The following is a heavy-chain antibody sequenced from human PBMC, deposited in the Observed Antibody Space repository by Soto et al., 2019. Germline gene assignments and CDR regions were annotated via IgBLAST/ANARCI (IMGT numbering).Heavy chain of an antibody. CDR2: IIPIFGTA. J-gene: IGHJ4*02. V-gene: IGHV1-69*13. Sequence: LVKVSCKASGGTFSSYAISWVRQAPGQGLEWMGGIIPIFGTANYAQKFQGRVTITADESTSTAYMELSSLRSEDTAVYYCARYRGITGFYYFDYWGQGTLVTVSS. CDR1: GGTFSSYA. D-gene: IGHD1-20*01. CDR3: ARYRGITGFYYFDY.